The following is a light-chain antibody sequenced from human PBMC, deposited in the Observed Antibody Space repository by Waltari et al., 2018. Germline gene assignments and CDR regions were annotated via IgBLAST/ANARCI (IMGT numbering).Light chain of an antibody. CDR2: AAS. CDR3: QHLHSYLWT. Sequence: DIQLTQSPSFLSASVGDRVTITCRASQDISSYLAWYQQKPGKAPKLLIYAASSLQSGVPPRFSGSGSGSEFTLTISSLQPEDIATYYCQHLHSYLWTFGQGTRVEIK. V-gene: IGKV1-9*01. J-gene: IGKJ1*01. CDR1: QDISSY.